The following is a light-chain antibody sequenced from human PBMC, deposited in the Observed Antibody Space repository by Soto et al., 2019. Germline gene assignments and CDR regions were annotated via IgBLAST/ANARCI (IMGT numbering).Light chain of an antibody. J-gene: IGKJ2*01. CDR2: KAT. Sequence: DIQMTQSPSTLSASVGDGVTITCRASQNIGSWLAWYQQKPGEAPKLLFSKATNLQSGVPSRFSGSGSGTDFNLTISSLQPVDSATYFCQQYNDFQYSFGPGTKLDI. V-gene: IGKV1-5*03. CDR3: QQYNDFQYS. CDR1: QNIGSW.